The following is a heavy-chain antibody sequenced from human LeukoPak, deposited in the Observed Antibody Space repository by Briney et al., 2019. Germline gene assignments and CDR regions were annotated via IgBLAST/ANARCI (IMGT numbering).Heavy chain of an antibody. Sequence: PGGSLRLSCAASGFIFNDCWMSWVRQAPGKGLEWVGLSKTKTTGGSIEYAAPVEGRFTISRDDSKNTLYLQMNSLRSEDTAIYYCTAGLGRTHTDYWGQGTLVTVSS. V-gene: IGHV3-15*01. CDR2: SKTKTTGGSI. CDR3: TAGLGRTHTDY. J-gene: IGHJ4*02. D-gene: IGHD3/OR15-3a*01. CDR1: GFIFNDCW.